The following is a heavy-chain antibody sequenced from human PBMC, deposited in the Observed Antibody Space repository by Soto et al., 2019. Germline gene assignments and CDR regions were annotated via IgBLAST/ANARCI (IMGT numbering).Heavy chain of an antibody. CDR3: ARDRRSNDY. Sequence: QVHLVQSGAEVKKPGASVKVSCKASGYTFTSFGISWVRQAPGQGLEWMGWISAYNGNTNYAQNFQGRLTITTENSTSTTYKELRRLRADVTAVYYCARDRRSNDYWGQGTLVTVSS. J-gene: IGHJ4*02. CDR2: ISAYNGNT. CDR1: GYTFTSFG. D-gene: IGHD3-10*01. V-gene: IGHV1-18*01.